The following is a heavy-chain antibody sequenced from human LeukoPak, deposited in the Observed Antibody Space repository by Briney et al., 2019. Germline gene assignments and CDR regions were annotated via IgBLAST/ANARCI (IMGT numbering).Heavy chain of an antibody. V-gene: IGHV3-33*01. Sequence: SGGSLRLSCAASGFTFSSSGMHWVRQAPGKGLEWVAVIWYDGSNKYYADSVKGRFTISRDNSKNTLYLQMNSLRAEDTAVYYCARDSGSVVVAADFDYWGQGTLVTVSS. D-gene: IGHD2-15*01. CDR3: ARDSGSVVVAADFDY. J-gene: IGHJ4*02. CDR1: GFTFSSSG. CDR2: IWYDGSNK.